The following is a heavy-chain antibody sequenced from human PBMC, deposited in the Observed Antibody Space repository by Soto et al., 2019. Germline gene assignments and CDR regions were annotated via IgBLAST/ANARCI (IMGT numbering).Heavy chain of an antibody. Sequence: QVQLVQSGAEVKKPGSSVKVSCKASGGTFSSYTISWVRQAPGQGLEWMGRIIPILGIANYAQKFQGRVTIPADKSTSTAYMELSSLRSEDTAVYCCARAGSGWSFDYWGQGTLVTVSS. CDR1: GGTFSSYT. V-gene: IGHV1-69*02. J-gene: IGHJ4*02. CDR2: IIPILGIA. D-gene: IGHD6-19*01. CDR3: ARAGSGWSFDY.